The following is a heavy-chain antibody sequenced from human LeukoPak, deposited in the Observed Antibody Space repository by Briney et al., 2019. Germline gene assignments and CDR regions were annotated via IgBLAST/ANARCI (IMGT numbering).Heavy chain of an antibody. D-gene: IGHD1-26*01. V-gene: IGHV1-3*01. CDR1: GYDFTKYA. Sequence: ASVKVSCKASGYDFTKYAVQWVRQAPGQRLEWMGWIDAGNGRTKYSQDFQGRVTITRDTSASIAYMELRSLRSDDTAVYYCARDWKWELEAFDIWGQGTMVTVSS. CDR2: IDAGNGRT. J-gene: IGHJ3*02. CDR3: ARDWKWELEAFDI.